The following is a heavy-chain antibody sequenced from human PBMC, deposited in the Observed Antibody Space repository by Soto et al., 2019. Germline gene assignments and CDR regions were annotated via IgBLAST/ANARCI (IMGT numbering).Heavy chain of an antibody. CDR2: MNPGSGDT. V-gene: IGHV1-8*01. Sequence: ASVKVSCKASGYSFTNNDVSWVRQATGQGLEWMGWMNPGSGDTGYAQKFQGRVTMTRDIAIATAYMELSSLRSDDTAIYYCARLATFGALNGFAPGGQGTLVTVSS. CDR3: ARLATFGALNGFAP. J-gene: IGHJ5*02. D-gene: IGHD3-16*01. CDR1: GYSFTNND.